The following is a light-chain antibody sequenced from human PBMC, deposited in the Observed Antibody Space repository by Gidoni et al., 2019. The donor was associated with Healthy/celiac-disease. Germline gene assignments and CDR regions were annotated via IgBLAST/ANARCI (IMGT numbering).Light chain of an antibody. J-gene: IGKJ4*01. CDR1: QTVSSY. Sequence: DIMLTQSPATLSWSPGERATLSCRASQTVSSYLAWYQQKPGQAPRLLIYEASNRATGLPARFSGSGSGTDFTLTISSLEPEDFAVYYCQQRSNWPPTFGGGTKVEIK. CDR3: QQRSNWPPT. CDR2: EAS. V-gene: IGKV3-11*01.